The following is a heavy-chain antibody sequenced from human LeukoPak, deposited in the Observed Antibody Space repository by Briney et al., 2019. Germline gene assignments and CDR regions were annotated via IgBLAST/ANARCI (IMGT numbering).Heavy chain of an antibody. CDR3: ASGVYFDY. Sequence: PSETQSLTCAVYGGSFSGYYWSWIRQPPGKGLEWIGEINHSGSTNYNPSLKSRVTISVDTSKNQFSLKLSSVTAADTAVYYCASGVYFDYWGQGTLVTVSS. V-gene: IGHV4-34*01. J-gene: IGHJ4*02. CDR2: INHSGST. CDR1: GGSFSGYY.